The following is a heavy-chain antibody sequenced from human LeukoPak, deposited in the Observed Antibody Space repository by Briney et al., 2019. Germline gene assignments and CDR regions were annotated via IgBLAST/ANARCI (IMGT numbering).Heavy chain of an antibody. D-gene: IGHD3-9*01. CDR3: ARSPDILTGESFDS. CDR2: INPNRGVA. Sequence: ASVKVSCKASGYTFTDYYIHWVRQAPGEGLEWMGWINPNRGVADYAQKFYARVTMTRDTSISTAYMELSRLRSDDTAVFYCARSPDILTGESFDSWGQGTLVTVSS. V-gene: IGHV1-2*02. J-gene: IGHJ4*02. CDR1: GYTFTDYY.